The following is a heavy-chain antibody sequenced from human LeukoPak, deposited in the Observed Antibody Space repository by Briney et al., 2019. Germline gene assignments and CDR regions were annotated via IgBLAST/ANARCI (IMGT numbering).Heavy chain of an antibody. D-gene: IGHD1-26*01. J-gene: IGHJ3*02. Sequence: PGGSLRLSCAASGFTFSDYYMSWVRQAPGKGLEWVSYISSSSSYTNYADSVKGRFTISRDNAKNSLYLQMNSLRAEDTAVYYCARSGVGARAGGGLDAFDIWGQGTMVTVSS. CDR2: ISSSSSYT. CDR1: GFTFSDYY. V-gene: IGHV3-11*06. CDR3: ARSGVGARAGGGLDAFDI.